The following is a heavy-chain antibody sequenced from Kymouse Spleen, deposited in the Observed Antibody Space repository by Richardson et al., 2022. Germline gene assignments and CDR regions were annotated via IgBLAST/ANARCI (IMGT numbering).Heavy chain of an antibody. CDR2: INHSGST. Sequence: QVQLQQWGAGLLKPSETLSLTCAVYGGSFSGYYWSWIRQPPGKGLEWIGEINHSGSTNYNPSLKSRVTISVDTSKNQFSLKLSSVTAADTAVYYCARGEQQLVSNWFDPWGQGTLVTVSS. CDR3: ARGEQQLVSNWFDP. CDR1: GGSFSGYY. D-gene: IGHD6-13*01. V-gene: IGHV4-34*01. J-gene: IGHJ5*02.